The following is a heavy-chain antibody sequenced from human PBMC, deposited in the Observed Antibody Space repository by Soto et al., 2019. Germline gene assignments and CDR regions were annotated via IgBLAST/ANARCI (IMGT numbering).Heavy chain of an antibody. CDR3: SSDTFGPDES. Sequence: HPGGSLRLSCSASGFTFSNYLVHWVRQAPGKGQLWVSRINPDGSSTSYADSAKDRFTISRDNAENTLFLQMNILRAEDTALYYCSSDTFGPDESWGHGTPVTVSS. CDR2: INPDGSST. D-gene: IGHD3-10*01. V-gene: IGHV3-74*01. J-gene: IGHJ5*01. CDR1: GFTFSNYL.